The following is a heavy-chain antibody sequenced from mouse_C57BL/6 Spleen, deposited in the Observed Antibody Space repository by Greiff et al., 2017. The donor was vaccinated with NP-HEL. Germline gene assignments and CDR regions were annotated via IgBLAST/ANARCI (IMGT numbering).Heavy chain of an antibody. CDR2: IYPSDSET. CDR1: GYTFTSYW. D-gene: IGHD2-1*01. Sequence: VQLQQSGAELVRPGSSVKLSCKASGYTFTSYWMDWVKQRPGQGLEWIGNIYPSDSETHYNQKFKDKATLTVDKSSSTAYMQLSSLTSEDSAVYYCARLGNYAYWYFDVWGTGTTVTVSS. V-gene: IGHV1-61*01. CDR3: ARLGNYAYWYFDV. J-gene: IGHJ1*03.